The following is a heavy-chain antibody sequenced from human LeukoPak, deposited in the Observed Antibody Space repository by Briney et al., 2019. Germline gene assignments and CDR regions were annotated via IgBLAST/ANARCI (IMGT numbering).Heavy chain of an antibody. CDR2: IYTGGTT. Sequence: GGSLRLSCAVSGFTVSGHYMTWVRQAPGKGLEWVSVIYTGGTTYYRDSVKGRFTISRDNAKNSLYLQMNSLRAEDTAVYYCARDGWSPDYWGQGTLVTVSS. V-gene: IGHV3-53*01. J-gene: IGHJ4*02. CDR3: ARDGWSPDY. CDR1: GFTVSGHY.